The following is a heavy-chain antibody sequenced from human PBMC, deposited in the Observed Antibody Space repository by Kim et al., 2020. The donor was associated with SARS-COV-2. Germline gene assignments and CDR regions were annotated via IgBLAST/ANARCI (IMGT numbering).Heavy chain of an antibody. CDR3: ARGEVSGYAEPPFDY. V-gene: IGHV3-53*01. J-gene: IGHJ4*02. Sequence: GGSLRLSCASSGFTVSSNYMRWVRQAPGKGLDWVSVIYSGGSTYYADSVKGRFTISRDNSKNTLYLQLNSLIAADTAVYYFARGEVSGYAEPPFDYWGQGTLVTVSP. D-gene: IGHD5-12*01. CDR2: IYSGGST. CDR1: GFTVSSNY.